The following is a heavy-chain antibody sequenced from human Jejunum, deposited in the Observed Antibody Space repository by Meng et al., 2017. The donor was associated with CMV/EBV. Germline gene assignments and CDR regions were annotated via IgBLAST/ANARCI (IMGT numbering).Heavy chain of an antibody. D-gene: IGHD2-21*01. J-gene: IGHJ4*02. Sequence: AASDVRLDSYGMRVVRQAPGKGLECVSGINWNGGSTTYADSVKGRFTISRDKAKNSLYLQMTSLRVEDMALYYCARDRSHYSFDYWGQGTLVTVSS. CDR1: DVRLDSYG. CDR2: INWNGGST. CDR3: ARDRSHYSFDY. V-gene: IGHV3-20*03.